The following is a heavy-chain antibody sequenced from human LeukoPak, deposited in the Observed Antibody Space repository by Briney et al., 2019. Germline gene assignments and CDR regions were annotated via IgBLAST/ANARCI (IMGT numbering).Heavy chain of an antibody. J-gene: IGHJ6*03. V-gene: IGHV1-8*01. CDR2: MRPTSGNT. CDR1: GYTFTDND. CDR3: ARGGYYDILTGYYYYYYMDV. Sequence: AASVKVSCKASGYTFTDNDINWVRQAPGQGLEWMGWMRPTSGNTEYAQKFQGRVTMTRNTSISTAYMELSSLRSEDTAVYYCARGGYYDILTGYYYYYYMDVWGKGTTVTISS. D-gene: IGHD3-9*01.